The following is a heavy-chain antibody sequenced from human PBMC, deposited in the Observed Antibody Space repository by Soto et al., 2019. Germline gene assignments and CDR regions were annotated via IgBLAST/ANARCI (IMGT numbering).Heavy chain of an antibody. J-gene: IGHJ5*02. CDR1: GGTFSSYT. Sequence: QVQLVQSGAEVKKPGSSVKVSCKASGGTFSSYTISWVRQAPGQGLEWMGRIIPILGIANYAQKFQGRVTITADKATSTAYMRLSSLRSEDTAVYYCARERSSRNYYGSGSYYNGESWFDPWGQGTLVTVSS. CDR2: IIPILGIA. V-gene: IGHV1-69*08. D-gene: IGHD3-10*01. CDR3: ARERSSRNYYGSGSYYNGESWFDP.